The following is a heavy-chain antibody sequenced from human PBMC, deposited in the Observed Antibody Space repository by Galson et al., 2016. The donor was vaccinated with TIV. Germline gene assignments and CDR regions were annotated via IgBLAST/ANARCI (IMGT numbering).Heavy chain of an antibody. Sequence: SLRLSCAASGFRSNNYWMHWVRQAPGMGLVWVSRINSDGRTISYVDTATGRFTISRDNAKNTLYLQMNSLRAEDTAVYYCARTHDIALTPLDIWGQGTMVTVSS. CDR3: ARTHDIALTPLDI. CDR1: GFRSNNYW. V-gene: IGHV3-74*01. J-gene: IGHJ3*02. D-gene: IGHD5-12*01. CDR2: INSDGRTI.